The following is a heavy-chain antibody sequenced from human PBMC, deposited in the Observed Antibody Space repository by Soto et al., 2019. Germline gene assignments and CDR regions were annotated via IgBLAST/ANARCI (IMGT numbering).Heavy chain of an antibody. J-gene: IGHJ4*02. CDR1: GGSFSGYY. D-gene: IGHD3-10*01. CDR3: ARPGDYYGSGSYFDY. Sequence: QVQLQQWGAGLLKPSETLSLTCAVYGGSFSGYYWSWIRQPPGKGLEWIGEINHSGSTNYNPYLNGLVTISVDTSKNQFSLKLSSVTAAATAVYYCARPGDYYGSGSYFDYWGQGTLVTVSS. V-gene: IGHV4-34*01. CDR2: INHSGST.